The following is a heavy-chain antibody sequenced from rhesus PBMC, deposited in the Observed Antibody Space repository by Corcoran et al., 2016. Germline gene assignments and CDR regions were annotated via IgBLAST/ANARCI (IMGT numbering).Heavy chain of an antibody. Sequence: QVQLQESGPGLVKPSETLSLTSAVSVGSISSSSYYWSWIRQAPGQGLEWIGYISYSGSTSYNPSLKSRVTISRDTSKNQFSLKLSSVTAADTAVYYCARFPAALYVNVDYWGQGVLVTVSS. CDR2: ISYSGST. CDR1: VGSISSSSYY. D-gene: IGHD1-1*01. CDR3: ARFPAALYVNVDY. J-gene: IGHJ4*01. V-gene: IGHV4-122*02.